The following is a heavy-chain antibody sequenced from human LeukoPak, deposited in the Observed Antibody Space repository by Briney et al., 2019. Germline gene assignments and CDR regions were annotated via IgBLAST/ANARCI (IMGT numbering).Heavy chain of an antibody. D-gene: IGHD3-3*01. V-gene: IGHV1-2*02. CDR2: INPNSGGT. CDR3: ARDSGETGFWSGSYFDY. CDR1: GSTFTGYY. J-gene: IGHJ4*02. Sequence: ASVKLSCTASGSTFTGYYMHWVRQAPGQGLGWMGWINPNSGGTNYAQKCQGKVTMTRDTSISTAYMELSRLRSDDTAVYYCARDSGETGFWSGSYFDYWGQGTLVTVSS.